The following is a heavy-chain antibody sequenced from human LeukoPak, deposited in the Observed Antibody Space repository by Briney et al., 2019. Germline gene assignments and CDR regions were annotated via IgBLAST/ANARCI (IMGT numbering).Heavy chain of an antibody. CDR1: GXTFSSYA. CDR2: ISGSGGST. CDR3: AKDGGDIVVVPAYYGMDV. D-gene: IGHD2-2*01. Sequence: GTSLRLSCAASGXTFSSYAMSWVRQAPGKGLEWVSAISGSGGSTYYADSVKGRFTISRDNSKNTLYLQMNSLRAEDTAVYYCAKDGGDIVVVPAYYGMDVWGQGTTVTVSS. J-gene: IGHJ6*02. V-gene: IGHV3-23*01.